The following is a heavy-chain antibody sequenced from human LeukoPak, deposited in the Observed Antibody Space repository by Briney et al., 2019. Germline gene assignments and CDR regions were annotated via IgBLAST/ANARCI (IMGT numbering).Heavy chain of an antibody. D-gene: IGHD2-21*02. CDR3: GDLGTAGTDH. CDR2: VRHEASDYTT. V-gene: IGHV3-72*01. CDR1: GFTFSDHY. Sequence: GGSLRLSCATSGFTFSDHYMDWVRQAPGQGLEWLGLVRHEASDYTTIYAASVKGRFTTSRDDSKNSVYLQMDSLTTEDTAVYYCGDLGTAGTDHWGQGTLVTVSS. J-gene: IGHJ4*02.